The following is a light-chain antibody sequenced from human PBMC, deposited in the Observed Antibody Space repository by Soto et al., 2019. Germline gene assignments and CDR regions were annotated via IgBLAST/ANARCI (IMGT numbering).Light chain of an antibody. CDR1: RSNIGAVYD. CDR2: GNT. J-gene: IGLJ1*01. V-gene: IGLV1-40*01. Sequence: QAVVTQPPSVSGAPGQRVTISCTGSRSNIGAVYDVHWYQHLPGTAPKLLIYGNTNRPSGVPDRFSGSKSGTSASLAITGLQAEDEADYYCQSYDSSLSGYVFGTGTKVTVL. CDR3: QSYDSSLSGYV.